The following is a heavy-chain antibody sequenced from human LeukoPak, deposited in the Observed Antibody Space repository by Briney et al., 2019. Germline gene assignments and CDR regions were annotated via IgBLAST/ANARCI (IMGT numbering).Heavy chain of an antibody. CDR2: IYTSGST. Sequence: PSETLSLTCTVSGGSISGYYWRWNRQPAGKGLEWIGRIYTSGSTNYNPSLESRVTLSVDTSKNQFSLTLTSVTAADTAVYYCAGRRGDPYYYDSGIGTDAFDIWGQGTMVTVSS. J-gene: IGHJ3*02. V-gene: IGHV4-4*07. CDR1: GGSISGYY. CDR3: AGRRGDPYYYDSGIGTDAFDI. D-gene: IGHD3-10*01.